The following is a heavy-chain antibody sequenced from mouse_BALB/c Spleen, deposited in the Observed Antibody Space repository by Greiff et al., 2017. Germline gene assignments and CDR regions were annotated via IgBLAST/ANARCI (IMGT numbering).Heavy chain of an antibody. D-gene: IGHD1-1*01. V-gene: IGHV5-17*02. CDR3: ERRAGSSYLFDY. Sequence: EVKLQESGGGLVQPGGSRKLSCAASGFTFSSFGMHWVRQAPEKGLEWVAYISSGSSTIYYADTVKGRFTISRDNPKNTLFLQMTSLRSEDTAMYYCERRAGSSYLFDYWGQGTTLTVSS. CDR1: GFTFSSFG. J-gene: IGHJ2*01. CDR2: ISSGSSTI.